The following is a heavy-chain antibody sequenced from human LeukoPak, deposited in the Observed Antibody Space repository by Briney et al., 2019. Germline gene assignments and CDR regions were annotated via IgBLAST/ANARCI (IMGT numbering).Heavy chain of an antibody. CDR2: INSDGSSA. V-gene: IGHV3-74*01. J-gene: IGHJ5*02. Sequence: GGSLRLSCAASGFTFSNHWMHWVRQVPGKGLVWLSHINSDGSSAIYADSVRGRFTISRDNAKNTLYLQMNSLRAEDTAVYYCARGSDCGGDCYTSRLYNWFDPWGQGTLVTVSS. CDR3: ARGSDCGGDCYTSRLYNWFDP. D-gene: IGHD2-21*02. CDR1: GFTFSNHW.